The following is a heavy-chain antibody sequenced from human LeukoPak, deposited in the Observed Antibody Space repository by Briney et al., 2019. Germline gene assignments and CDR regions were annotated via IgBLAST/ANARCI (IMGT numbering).Heavy chain of an antibody. CDR2: IYYSGST. Sequence: PSETLSLTCTVSGGSISSSSYYWGWIRQPPGKGLEWIGSIYYSGSTYYNPSLKSRVTISVDTSKNQFSLKLSSVTAADTAVYYCAKRLRVGPNNYHMDVWGKGTTVTVSS. CDR1: GGSISSSSYY. D-gene: IGHD3-16*01. CDR3: AKRLRVGPNNYHMDV. J-gene: IGHJ6*03. V-gene: IGHV4-39*01.